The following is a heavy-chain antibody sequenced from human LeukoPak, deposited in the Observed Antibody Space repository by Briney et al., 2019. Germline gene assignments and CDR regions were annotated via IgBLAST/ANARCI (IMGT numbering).Heavy chain of an antibody. D-gene: IGHD1-14*01. J-gene: IGHJ4*02. Sequence: PGGSLRLSCAASGFTFSSYAMNWVRQAPGKGLEWLSSISSGSSSIYYADSVKGRFTISRDNARNSVYLQLNSLRAEDTAVYYCARAGFVAAAHYFDYWGQGTLVTVSS. CDR2: ISSGSSSI. CDR3: ARAGFVAAAHYFDY. CDR1: GFTFSSYA. V-gene: IGHV3-21*01.